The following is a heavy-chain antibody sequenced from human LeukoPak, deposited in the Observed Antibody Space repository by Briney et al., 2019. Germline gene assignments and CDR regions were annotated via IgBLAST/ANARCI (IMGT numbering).Heavy chain of an antibody. V-gene: IGHV1-2*02. J-gene: IGHJ5*02. Sequence: ASVKVSCKASGYTFTGYYMHWVRQAPGQGLEWMGWITPNSGDTNYAQKFQGSVTMTRDTSISTAYMELSRLRSDDTAVYYCARGMGGSYSLDPWGQGTLITVSS. D-gene: IGHD1-26*01. CDR1: GYTFTGYY. CDR3: ARGMGGSYSLDP. CDR2: ITPNSGDT.